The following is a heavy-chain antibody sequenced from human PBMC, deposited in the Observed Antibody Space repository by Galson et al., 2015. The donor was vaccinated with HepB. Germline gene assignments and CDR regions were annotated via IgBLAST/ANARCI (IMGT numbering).Heavy chain of an antibody. D-gene: IGHD2-2*01. CDR2: IKSKTDGGTT. V-gene: IGHV3-15*07. J-gene: IGHJ6*03. CDR1: GFTFSNAW. Sequence: LRLSCAASGFTFSNAWMNWVRQAPGKGLEWVGRIKSKTDGGTTDYAAPVKGRFTISRDDSKNTLYLQMNSLKTEDTAVYYCTTDIVVVPAAPGNYYYYMDVWGKGTTVTVSS. CDR3: TTDIVVVPAAPGNYYYYMDV.